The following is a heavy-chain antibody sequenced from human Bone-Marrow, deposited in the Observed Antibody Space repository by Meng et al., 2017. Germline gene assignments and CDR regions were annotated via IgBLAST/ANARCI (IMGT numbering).Heavy chain of an antibody. Sequence: SVKVSCKASGGTFSSYAISWVRQAPGQGLEWMGGIIPIFGTANYAQKFQGRVTITADESTSTAYMELSSLRSEDTAVYYCTTDLPGQSQLFDYWGQGTLVTVSS. V-gene: IGHV1-69*13. CDR1: GGTFSSYA. D-gene: IGHD5-18*01. J-gene: IGHJ4*02. CDR2: IIPIFGTA. CDR3: TTDLPGQSQLFDY.